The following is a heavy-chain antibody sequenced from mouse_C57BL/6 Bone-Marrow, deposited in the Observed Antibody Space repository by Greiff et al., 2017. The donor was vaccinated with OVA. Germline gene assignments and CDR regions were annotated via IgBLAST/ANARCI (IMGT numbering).Heavy chain of an antibody. D-gene: IGHD1-1*01. CDR1: GYTFTSYW. Sequence: QVQLQQPGAELVMPGASVKLSCEASGYTFTSYWMHWVKQRPGQGLEWIGEIDPSDSYTNYNQKFKGKSTLTVDKSSSTAYMQLSSLTSEDSAVYYCARCGYGSSSYYFDYWGQGTTLTVSS. CDR3: ARCGYGSSSYYFDY. J-gene: IGHJ2*01. V-gene: IGHV1-69*01. CDR2: IDPSDSYT.